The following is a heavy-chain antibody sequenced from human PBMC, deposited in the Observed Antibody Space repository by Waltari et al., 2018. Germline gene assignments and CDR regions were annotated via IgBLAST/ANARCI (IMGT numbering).Heavy chain of an antibody. J-gene: IGHJ3*02. CDR1: GFTLSSYG. CDR2: IWYDGSNK. CDR3: AKDRGDAFDI. Sequence: QVQLVESGGGVVQPGRSLRLSCAASGFTLSSYGMHWVRQAPGKGLEWVAVIWYDGSNKYYADSVKGRFTISRDNSKNTLYLQMNSLRAEDTAMYYCAKDRGDAFDIWGQGTMVTVSS. V-gene: IGHV3-30*18.